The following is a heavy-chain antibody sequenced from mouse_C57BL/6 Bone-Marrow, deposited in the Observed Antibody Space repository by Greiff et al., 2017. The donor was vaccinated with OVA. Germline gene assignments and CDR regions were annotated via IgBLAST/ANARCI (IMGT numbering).Heavy chain of an antibody. Sequence: EVQLQQSGPELVKPGASVKIPCKASGYTFTDYNMDWVKQSHGKSLEWIGDINPNNGGTIYNQKFKGKATLTVDKSASTAYMELRSLTSEDTAVYYCARSSYGSSYYAMDYWGQGTSVTVSA. CDR3: ARSSYGSSYYAMDY. CDR2: INPNNGGT. CDR1: GYTFTDYN. D-gene: IGHD1-1*01. V-gene: IGHV1-18*01. J-gene: IGHJ4*01.